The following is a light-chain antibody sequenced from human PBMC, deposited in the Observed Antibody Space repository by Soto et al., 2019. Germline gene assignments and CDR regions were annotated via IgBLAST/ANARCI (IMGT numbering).Light chain of an antibody. Sequence: DIQMTQSPSTRSASVGDRVTITCRASQSGTVWLAWYQQKPGKAPRLLIYDDSRLESGVPSRFSGSASGTEFTLTISSPQPDDFATYYCHQYSGSPPPVGQGTKVEF. J-gene: IGKJ1*01. CDR2: DDS. V-gene: IGKV1-5*01. CDR1: QSGTVW. CDR3: HQYSGSPPP.